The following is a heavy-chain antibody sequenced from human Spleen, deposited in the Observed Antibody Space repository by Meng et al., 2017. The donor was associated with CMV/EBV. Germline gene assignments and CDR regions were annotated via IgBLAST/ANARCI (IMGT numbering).Heavy chain of an antibody. CDR3: ARDLMVETRSV. Sequence: GESLKISCAASGFTFSDYYMSWIRQAPGKGLEWVSYISSSGSTIYYADSVKGRFTISRDNAKNSLYLQMNSLRAEDTAVYYCARDLMVETRSVWGQGTTVTVSS. CDR1: GFTFSDYY. V-gene: IGHV3-11*04. D-gene: IGHD4/OR15-4a*01. J-gene: IGHJ6*02. CDR2: ISSSGSTI.